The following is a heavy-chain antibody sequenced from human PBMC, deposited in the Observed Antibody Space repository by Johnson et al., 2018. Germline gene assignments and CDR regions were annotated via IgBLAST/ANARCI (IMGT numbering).Heavy chain of an antibody. J-gene: IGHJ6*03. V-gene: IGHV3-74*01. CDR3: ARGTWTTGTYYNYYMDV. CDR2: INSDGSST. Sequence: VQPQESGGGFVQPGVSLGLSCAASGFPFSSYWMHWVRQAPGKGLVWVSRINSDGSSTRYAVSAKGQFTISRDNAKHTLDLQMNSLSAEDTDVYYCARGTWTTGTYYNYYMDVWGKGTTVTVSS. D-gene: IGHD4-17*01. CDR1: GFPFSSYW.